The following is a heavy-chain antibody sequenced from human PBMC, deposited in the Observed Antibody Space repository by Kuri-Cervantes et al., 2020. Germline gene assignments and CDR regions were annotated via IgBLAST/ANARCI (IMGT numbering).Heavy chain of an antibody. CDR1: GYTFTSYY. J-gene: IGHJ6*03. CDR3: ARGVLEWLFPVPYHYYYYMDV. CDR2: INPSGGST. V-gene: IGHV1-46*01. Sequence: ASVKVSCKASGYTFTSYYMHWVRQAPGQGLEWMGIINPSGGSTSYAQKFQGRVTMTRNTSISTAYMELSSLRSEDTAVYYCARGVLEWLFPVPYHYYYYMDVWGKGTTVTVSS. D-gene: IGHD3-3*01.